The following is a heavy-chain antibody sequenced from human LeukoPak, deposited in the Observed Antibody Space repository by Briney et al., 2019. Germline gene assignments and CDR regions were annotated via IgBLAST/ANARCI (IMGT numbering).Heavy chain of an antibody. CDR3: ARVSYSGYDFLRRYRWFDP. Sequence: SSETLSLTCTVSGGSISNYYWSWIRQPPGKGLEWLGEINHSGSTNYNPSLKSRVTISVDTSKNQFSLKLSSVTAADTAVYYCARVSYSGYDFLRRYRWFDPWGQGTLVTVSS. V-gene: IGHV4-34*01. D-gene: IGHD5-12*01. CDR1: GGSISNYY. CDR2: INHSGST. J-gene: IGHJ5*02.